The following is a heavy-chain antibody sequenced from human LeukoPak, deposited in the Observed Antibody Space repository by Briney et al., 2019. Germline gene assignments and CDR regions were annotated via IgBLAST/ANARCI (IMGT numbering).Heavy chain of an antibody. D-gene: IGHD5-12*01. J-gene: IGHJ3*02. CDR3: ARGLITVANTGAFDI. CDR1: GGSISSDY. CDR2: IYYTGHT. Sequence: SETLSLTCTVSGGSISSDYWNWIRQPPGKGLEWIGYIYYTGHTSYNPSLKSRVTISVDTSKNQFSLKLSSVTAADTAVYYCARGLITVANTGAFDIWGQGTMVTVSS. V-gene: IGHV4-59*01.